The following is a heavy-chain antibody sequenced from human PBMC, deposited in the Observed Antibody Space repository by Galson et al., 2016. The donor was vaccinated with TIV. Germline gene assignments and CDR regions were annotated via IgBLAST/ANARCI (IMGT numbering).Heavy chain of an antibody. D-gene: IGHD5-18*01. CDR3: AKCRNTAMDTYYYYYGLDV. V-gene: IGHV1-69*13. J-gene: IGHJ6*02. Sequence: SVKVSCKASGDTFSSFVISWVRQAPGQGLEWMGGIIPLFGEAHYAQKFQGRVTISADESTSTGYMELSGLRSGDTAMYYCAKCRNTAMDTYYYYYGLDVWGQGTTVTASS. CDR2: IIPLFGEA. CDR1: GDTFSSFV.